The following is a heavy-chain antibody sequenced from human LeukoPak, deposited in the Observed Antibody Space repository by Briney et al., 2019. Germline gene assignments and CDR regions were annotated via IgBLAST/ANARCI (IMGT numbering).Heavy chain of an antibody. CDR1: GGSISIYY. Sequence: SETLSLTCTVSGGSISIYYWSWIRQPPGKGLEWIGYIYYSGSTNYNPSLKSRVTISVDTSKNQFSLKLSSVTAADPAVYYCARRMVRGVFFPFDYWGQGSLVTVSS. J-gene: IGHJ4*02. CDR2: IYYSGST. D-gene: IGHD3-10*01. V-gene: IGHV4-59*08. CDR3: ARRMVRGVFFPFDY.